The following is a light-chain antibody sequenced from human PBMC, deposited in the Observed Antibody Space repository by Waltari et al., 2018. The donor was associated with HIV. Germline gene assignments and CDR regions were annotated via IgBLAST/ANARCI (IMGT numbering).Light chain of an antibody. J-gene: IGKJ4*01. CDR2: GTS. V-gene: IGKV3-20*01. Sequence: EIVLTQSPGTLSLSPGDRATLSCRAKQTISRSYLTWYQQKPGQAPRLLILGTSTRAGRLPDMFSGSVSGIDFTLTINRLEPEDFAVYYCQQYGTSAPRTFGGGTKVEFK. CDR1: QTISRSY. CDR3: QQYGTSAPRT.